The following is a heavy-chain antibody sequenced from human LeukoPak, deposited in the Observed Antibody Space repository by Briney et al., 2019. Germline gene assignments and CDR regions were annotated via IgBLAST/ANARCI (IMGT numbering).Heavy chain of an antibody. D-gene: IGHD3-3*01. Sequence: SETLSLTCTVSGGSISSSSYYWGWLRQPPGKGLEWIGSIYYSGSTYYNPSLKSRVTISVDTSKNQFSLKLSSVTAADTAVYYCARGIRYYDFWGTPRDWGQGTLVTVSS. CDR3: ARGIRYYDFWGTPRD. J-gene: IGHJ4*02. CDR2: IYYSGST. V-gene: IGHV4-39*07. CDR1: GGSISSSSYY.